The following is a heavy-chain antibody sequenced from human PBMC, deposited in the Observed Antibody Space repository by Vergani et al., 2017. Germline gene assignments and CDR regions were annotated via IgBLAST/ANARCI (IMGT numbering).Heavy chain of an antibody. J-gene: IGHJ4*02. D-gene: IGHD3-3*01. CDR1: GGSFSGYY. CDR3: ARVRASGVVIIFDY. V-gene: IGHV4-34*01. CDR2: INHSGST. Sequence: QVQLQQWGAGLLKPSETLSLTCAVYGGSFSGYYWSWIRQPPGKGLEWIGEINHSGSTNYNPSLKSRVTISVDTSKNQFSLKLSSVTAADTAVYYCARVRASGVVIIFDYWGQGTLVTVSS.